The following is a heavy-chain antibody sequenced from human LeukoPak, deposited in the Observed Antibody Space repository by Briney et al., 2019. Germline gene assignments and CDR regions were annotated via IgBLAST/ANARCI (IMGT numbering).Heavy chain of an antibody. V-gene: IGHV3-30*03. Sequence: GGSLRLSCAASGFNFADFDMHWVRQAPGKGLEWVAVISYDGSNKYYADPVKGRFTISRDNSKNTLYLQMNSLRAEDTAVYYCKTQPSGSIAAAGQTDYWGQGTLVTVSS. J-gene: IGHJ4*02. CDR1: GFNFADFD. CDR3: KTQPSGSIAAAGQTDY. D-gene: IGHD6-13*01. CDR2: ISYDGSNK.